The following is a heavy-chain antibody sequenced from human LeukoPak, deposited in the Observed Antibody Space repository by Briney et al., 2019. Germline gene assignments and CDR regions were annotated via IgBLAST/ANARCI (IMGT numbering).Heavy chain of an antibody. Sequence: PGGSLRLSCAASGFTFSSFSMNWVRQAPGKGLEWVSYIRTSGTNTDYTGSVKGRFTISRDNAKNSLYLQMNSLRAEDTAVYYCAKDFGLQQGGYWGQGTLVTVSS. CDR3: AKDFGLQQGGY. J-gene: IGHJ4*02. CDR2: IRTSGTNT. CDR1: GFTFSSFS. V-gene: IGHV3-48*04. D-gene: IGHD3-3*01.